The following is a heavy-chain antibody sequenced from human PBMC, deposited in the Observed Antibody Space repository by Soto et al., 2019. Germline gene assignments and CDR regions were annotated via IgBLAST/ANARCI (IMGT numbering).Heavy chain of an antibody. CDR3: AIDGSAVTIPYYYYMDV. CDR1: GLTFSSYG. J-gene: IGHJ6*03. V-gene: IGHV3-30*03. D-gene: IGHD4-17*01. Sequence: GGSLRLSCAGSGLTFSSYGVHWVRQAPGKGLEWVAVIPYDGSSKYYADSVKGRFAISRDNSKNTLYLQMNSLRAEDTAVYYCAIDGSAVTIPYYYYMDVWGKGTTVTVSS. CDR2: IPYDGSSK.